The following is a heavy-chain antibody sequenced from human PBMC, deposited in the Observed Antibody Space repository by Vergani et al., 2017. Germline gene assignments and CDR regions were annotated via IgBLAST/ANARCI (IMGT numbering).Heavy chain of an antibody. D-gene: IGHD4-23*01. CDR3: ARAGPSYGGNSAAFDY. J-gene: IGHJ4*02. CDR2: IYYSGST. CDR1: SGSISSSSYY. Sequence: QLQLQESGSGLVKPSETLSLTCTVSSGSISSSSYYWGWIRQPPGKGLEWIGSIYYSGSTYYNPSLKSRVTISVDTSKNQFSLKLSSVTAADTAVYYCARAGPSYGGNSAAFDYWGQGTLVTVSS. V-gene: IGHV4-39*01.